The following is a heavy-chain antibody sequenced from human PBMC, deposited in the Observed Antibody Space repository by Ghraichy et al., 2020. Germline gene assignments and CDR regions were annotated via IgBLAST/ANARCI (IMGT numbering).Heavy chain of an antibody. Sequence: ETLSLTCTVSGGSVSSYYWNWIRQPAGKGLEWLGRTWTGGTTQYNPSLKSRVTVSVDTSKNQFSLKLTSVTAADTAVYFCARGRLGRCSGTSCYDFDYWGQGALVTVSS. CDR1: GGSVSSYY. CDR3: ARGRLGRCSGTSCYDFDY. J-gene: IGHJ4*02. CDR2: TWTGGTT. V-gene: IGHV4-4*07. D-gene: IGHD2-2*01.